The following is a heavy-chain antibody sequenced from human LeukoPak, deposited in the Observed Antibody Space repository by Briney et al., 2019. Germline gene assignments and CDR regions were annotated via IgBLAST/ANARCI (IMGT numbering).Heavy chain of an antibody. Sequence: GGSLRLSCAASGFTFNSYSMNWVRQAPGKGLEWVSSISSSSSYIYYADSVKGRFTISRDNAKNSLYLQMNSLRAEDTAVYYCARGYAHSGDTLGYWGQGTLVTVSS. D-gene: IGHD3-10*01. CDR3: ARGYAHSGDTLGY. V-gene: IGHV3-21*01. CDR1: GFTFNSYS. J-gene: IGHJ4*02. CDR2: ISSSSSYI.